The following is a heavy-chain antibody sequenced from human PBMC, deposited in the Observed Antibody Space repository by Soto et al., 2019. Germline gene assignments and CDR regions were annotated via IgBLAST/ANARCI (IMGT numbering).Heavy chain of an antibody. CDR2: ISYDGSNK. CDR1: GFTFSSYG. J-gene: IGHJ4*02. D-gene: IGHD3-10*01. V-gene: IGHV3-30*18. Sequence: GGSLRLSCAASGFTFSSYGMHWVRQAPGKGLEWVAVISYDGSNKYYADSVKGRFTISRDNSKNTLYLQMNSLRAEDTAVYYCAKDSQYGSGSYQGCLGYWGQGTLVTVSS. CDR3: AKDSQYGSGSYQGCLGY.